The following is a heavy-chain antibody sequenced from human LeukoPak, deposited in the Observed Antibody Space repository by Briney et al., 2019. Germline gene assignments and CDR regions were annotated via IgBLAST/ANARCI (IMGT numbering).Heavy chain of an antibody. J-gene: IGHJ2*01. V-gene: IGHV4-39*07. CDR3: ARVTQKLERIAVARTSEWRANWYFDL. CDR2: IYYSGST. D-gene: IGHD6-19*01. Sequence: KPSETLSLTCTVSGGSVSSSSYYWGWIRQPPGKGLEWIGSIYYSGSTYYNPSLKRRVTMSVDTSQNQFFLKVNSVTAADTAVYYCARVTQKLERIAVARTSEWRANWYFDLWGRGTLVTVSS. CDR1: GGSVSSSSYY.